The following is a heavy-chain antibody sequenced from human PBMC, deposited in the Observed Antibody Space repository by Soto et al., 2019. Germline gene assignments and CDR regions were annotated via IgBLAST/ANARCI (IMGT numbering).Heavy chain of an antibody. CDR1: GYTFTSYA. CDR3: ARTNYDILTGYPDAFDI. CDR2: INAGNGNT. V-gene: IGHV1-3*01. J-gene: IGHJ3*02. D-gene: IGHD3-9*01. Sequence: QLQLVQSGAEVKKPGASVKVSCKASGYTFTSYAMHWVRQAPGQRLEWMGWINAGNGNTKYSQKFQGRVTITRDTSASTAYMELSSLRSEDTAVYYCARTNYDILTGYPDAFDIWGQGTMVTVSS.